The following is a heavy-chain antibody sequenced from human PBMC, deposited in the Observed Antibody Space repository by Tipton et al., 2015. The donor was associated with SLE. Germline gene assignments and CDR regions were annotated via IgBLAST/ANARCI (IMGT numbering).Heavy chain of an antibody. CDR2: IWYDGSNK. D-gene: IGHD6-6*01. V-gene: IGHV3-33*01. J-gene: IGHJ4*02. CDR3: ARGGFAARPGVYFDY. CDR1: GFTFSNYG. Sequence: SGFTFSNYGMHWVRQAPGKGLEWVAVIWYDGSNKHYADSVRGRFSISRDDSNSTLYLQLSSLRAEDTSVYYCARGGFAARPGVYFDYWGQGTQVTVSS.